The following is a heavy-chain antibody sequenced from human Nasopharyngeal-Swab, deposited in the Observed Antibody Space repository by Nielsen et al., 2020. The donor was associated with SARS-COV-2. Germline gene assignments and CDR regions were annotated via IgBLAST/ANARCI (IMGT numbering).Heavy chain of an antibody. J-gene: IGHJ4*02. CDR1: GYTLTELS. D-gene: IGHD3-3*01. V-gene: IGHV1-24*01. CDR2: FDPEDGET. Sequence: ASVKVSCKVSGYTLTELSMHWVRQAPGKGLEWMGGFDPEDGETIYAQKFQGRVTMTEDTSTDTAYMELNSLRAEDTAVYYCARGPKYDFWSGNYENYFDYWGQGTLVTVSS. CDR3: ARGPKYDFWSGNYENYFDY.